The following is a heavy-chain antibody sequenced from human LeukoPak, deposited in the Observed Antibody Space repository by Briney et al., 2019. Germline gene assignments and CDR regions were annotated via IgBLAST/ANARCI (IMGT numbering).Heavy chain of an antibody. J-gene: IGHJ5*02. CDR3: ARRRMFYWFDP. D-gene: IGHD3-10*02. CDR2: INHSGST. CDR1: GGSFSGYY. V-gene: IGHV4-34*01. Sequence: SETLSLTCAVYGGSFSGYYWSWIRQPPGKGLEWIGEINHSGSTNYNPSLKSRVTISVDTSKNQFSLKLSSVTAADTAVYYCARRRMFYWFDPWGQGTLVTVSS.